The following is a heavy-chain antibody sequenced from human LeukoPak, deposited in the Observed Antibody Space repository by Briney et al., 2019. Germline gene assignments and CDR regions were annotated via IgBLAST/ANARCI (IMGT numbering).Heavy chain of an antibody. V-gene: IGHV4-59*01. CDR1: GGSISSYY. D-gene: IGHD6-19*01. CDR2: IYYSGST. Sequence: SETLSLTCTVSGGSISSYYWSWIRQPPGKGLEWIGYIYYSGSTNYNPSLKSRVTISVDTSKNQFSLKLSSVTAADTAVYYCARAAGYSSGWYSLGFAYWGQGTLVTVSS. CDR3: ARAAGYSSGWYSLGFAY. J-gene: IGHJ4*02.